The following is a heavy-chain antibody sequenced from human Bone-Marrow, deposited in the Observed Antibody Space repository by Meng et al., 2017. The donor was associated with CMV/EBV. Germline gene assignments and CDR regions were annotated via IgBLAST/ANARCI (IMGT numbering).Heavy chain of an antibody. D-gene: IGHD3-3*01. CDR3: ARDRNDFWSGYYFGGERGYLDHFDY. J-gene: IGHJ4*02. CDR1: GFTFSSYS. CDR2: ISSSSSYI. Sequence: GESLKISCAASGFTFSSYSMNWVRQAPGKGLEWVSSISSSSSYIYYADSVKGRFTISRDNAKNSLYLQMNSLRAEDTAVYYCARDRNDFWSGYYFGGERGYLDHFDYWGQGTLVTFSS. V-gene: IGHV3-21*01.